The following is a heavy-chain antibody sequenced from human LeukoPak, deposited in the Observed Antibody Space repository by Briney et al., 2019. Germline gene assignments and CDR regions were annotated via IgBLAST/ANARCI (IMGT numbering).Heavy chain of an antibody. CDR2: IHWNGGRT. D-gene: IGHD6-19*01. V-gene: IGHV3-20*04. Sequence: GGSLRLSCAASGFTFDNYGINWVRQAPGKGLEWVSRIHWNGGRTGYADSVKGRFTISRDNAKNTLYLQMNSLRAEDTAVYYCARDWGIAVAVFLDYWGQGTLVTVSS. J-gene: IGHJ4*02. CDR3: ARDWGIAVAVFLDY. CDR1: GFTFDNYG.